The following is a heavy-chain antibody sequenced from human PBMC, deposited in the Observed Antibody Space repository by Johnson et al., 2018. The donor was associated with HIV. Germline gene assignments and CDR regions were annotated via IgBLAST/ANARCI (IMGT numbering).Heavy chain of an antibody. Sequence: VQLVESGGGVVRPGGSLRISCVASGLKFYEYDVSWVRQVPGKGLEWVSGINRSGGGPTYADSVMCRFTVSSDNAKNSLYLQINRLRAEDTALYHCSRATYYYDTSGYLIRPRAFDIWGQGTVVTVSS. D-gene: IGHD3-22*01. CDR1: GLKFYEYD. J-gene: IGHJ3*02. CDR3: SRATYYYDTSGYLIRPRAFDI. V-gene: IGHV3-20*01. CDR2: INRSGGGP.